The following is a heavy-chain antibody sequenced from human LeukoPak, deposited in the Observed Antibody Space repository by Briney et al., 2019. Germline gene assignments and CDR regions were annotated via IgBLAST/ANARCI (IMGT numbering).Heavy chain of an antibody. CDR3: ARGGFITIFGVVTTEYYFDY. V-gene: IGHV1-69*05. CDR1: GGTFSSYA. D-gene: IGHD3-3*01. J-gene: IGHJ4*02. CDR2: IIPVFCTA. Sequence: SSVNVSCKASGGTFSSYAISWVRQAPGQGLEWMGGIIPVFCTANYAQKFQGRVTITTDESTSTAYMELSSLRSEETAVYCCARGGFITIFGVVTTEYYFDYWGQGTLVTVSS.